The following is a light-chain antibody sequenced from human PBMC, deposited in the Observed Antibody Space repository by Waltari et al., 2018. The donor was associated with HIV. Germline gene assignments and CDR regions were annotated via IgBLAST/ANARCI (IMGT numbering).Light chain of an antibody. Sequence: DTQMTQSPSSLSASIGDRITITFRASQHIYKFCSWYQQKSGKAPNLLIYDASSLQSGVPSSFSGSGSGTEFTLTISSLQVEDFATYYCLQSFTAPLTFGPGTKLDIK. V-gene: IGKV1-39*01. CDR3: LQSFTAPLT. J-gene: IGKJ3*01. CDR1: QHIYKF. CDR2: DAS.